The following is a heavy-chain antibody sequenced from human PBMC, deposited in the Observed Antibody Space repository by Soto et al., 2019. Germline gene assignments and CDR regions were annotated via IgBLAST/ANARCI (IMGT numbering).Heavy chain of an antibody. D-gene: IGHD6-19*01. V-gene: IGHV3-23*01. Sequence: PGGSLRLSCEASGFTFSRFAMSWVRQAPGKGLEWVSTFSGPGGGTYYADSVKGRFTISRDNFKSSLYLQMSNLRAADTAVYYCAREKAVASTGWLDPWGQGTLVTVSS. J-gene: IGHJ5*02. CDR2: FSGPGGGT. CDR1: GFTFSRFA. CDR3: AREKAVASTGWLDP.